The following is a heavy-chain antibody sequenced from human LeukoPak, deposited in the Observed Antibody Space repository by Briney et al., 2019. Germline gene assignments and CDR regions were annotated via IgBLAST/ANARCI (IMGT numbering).Heavy chain of an antibody. V-gene: IGHV4-59*01. J-gene: IGHJ4*02. D-gene: IGHD3-22*01. CDR3: ARHYGTNGYFSSFFDY. CDR1: GGSMISYY. CDR2: IYYSGST. Sequence: SETLSLTCTVSGGSMISYYWSWIRQPPGKGLEWIGYIYYSGSTNSNSSLTSRVTISVDTSKSQFSLNLTSVTAAETAVYYCARHYGTNGYFSSFFDYWGQGTLVTVSS.